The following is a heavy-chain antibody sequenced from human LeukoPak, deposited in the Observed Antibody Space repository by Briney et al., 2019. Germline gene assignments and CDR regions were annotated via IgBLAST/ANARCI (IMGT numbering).Heavy chain of an antibody. D-gene: IGHD1-26*01. J-gene: IGHJ4*02. CDR2: ISYDGSNK. V-gene: IGHV3-30*04. CDR1: GFTLSSYA. Sequence: SGGSLRLSCAASGFTLSSYAMHWVRQAPGKGLEWVAVISYDGSNKYYADSVKGRFTISRDNSKNTLYLQMNSLRAEDTAVYYCARDTASYPSLDYWGQGTLVTVSS. CDR3: ARDTASYPSLDY.